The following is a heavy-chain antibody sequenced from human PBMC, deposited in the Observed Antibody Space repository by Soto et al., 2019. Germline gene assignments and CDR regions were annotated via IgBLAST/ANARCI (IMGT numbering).Heavy chain of an antibody. J-gene: IGHJ5*02. CDR3: ARQERDRSWPGS. CDR1: GGSISSSSYY. D-gene: IGHD5-12*01. V-gene: IGHV4-39*01. CDR2: IYYTGST. Sequence: SETLSLTCTVSGGSISSSSYYWVWIRQPPGKGLEWIGTIYYTGSTYYNSSLKSRVTMSVDTSKNQFSLKVNSVTAADTTVYYCARQERDRSWPGSWGQGTPVTVS.